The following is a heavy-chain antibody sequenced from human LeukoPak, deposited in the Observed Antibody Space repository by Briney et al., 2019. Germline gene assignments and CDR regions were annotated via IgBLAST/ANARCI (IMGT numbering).Heavy chain of an antibody. CDR2: IKQDGSEK. CDR1: GFPFTLYN. V-gene: IGHV3-7*01. CDR3: ARVIRSGFFDY. J-gene: IGHJ4*02. Sequence: GGSLRLSCEVSGFPFTLYNMNWVRQAPGKGLEWVANIKQDGSEKYYVDSVKGRFTISRDNAKNSLYLQMNSLRAEDTAVYYCARVIRSGFFDYWGQGTLVTVSS. D-gene: IGHD6-25*01.